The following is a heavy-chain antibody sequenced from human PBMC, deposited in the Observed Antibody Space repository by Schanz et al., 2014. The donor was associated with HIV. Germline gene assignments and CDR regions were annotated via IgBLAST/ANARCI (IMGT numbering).Heavy chain of an antibody. J-gene: IGHJ4*02. CDR1: GYTFTGYY. Sequence: QVQLVQSGAEVKMPGASVKVSCKASGYTFTGYYMHWVRQAPGQGLEWMGGIIPIFGTANYAQNFQGRVTITADESASTAYMELSGLTSGDTAVYYCASDPPQNGYNSLDYWGQGTLVTVSS. CDR3: ASDPPQNGYNSLDY. D-gene: IGHD5-12*01. CDR2: IIPIFGTA. V-gene: IGHV1-69*01.